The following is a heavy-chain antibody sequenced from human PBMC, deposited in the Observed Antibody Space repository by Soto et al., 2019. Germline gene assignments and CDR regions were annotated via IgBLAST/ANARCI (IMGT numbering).Heavy chain of an antibody. CDR2: IYYSGST. Sequence: SETLSLTCTFSGGSISSSSYYWGWIRQPPGKGLEWIGSIYYSGSTYYNPSLKSRVTISVDTSKNQFSLKLSSVTAADTAVYYCARGAIAWFGESPSYGMDVWGQGTTVTGLL. V-gene: IGHV4-39*01. CDR1: GGSISSSSYY. CDR3: ARGAIAWFGESPSYGMDV. D-gene: IGHD3-10*01. J-gene: IGHJ6*02.